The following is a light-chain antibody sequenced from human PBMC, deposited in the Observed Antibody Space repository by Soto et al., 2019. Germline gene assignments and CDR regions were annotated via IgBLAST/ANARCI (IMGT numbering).Light chain of an antibody. CDR2: EVT. J-gene: IGLJ1*01. Sequence: SALTQPASVSGSPGQSITISCTGTSSDVGGYNYVSWYQHYPGKAPKLMIYEVTNRPSGVSNRFSGSKSGNTASLTISGLQAEDEADYYCSSYTGSGTLVFGTGTKVTVL. CDR3: SSYTGSGTLV. V-gene: IGLV2-14*01. CDR1: SSDVGGYNY.